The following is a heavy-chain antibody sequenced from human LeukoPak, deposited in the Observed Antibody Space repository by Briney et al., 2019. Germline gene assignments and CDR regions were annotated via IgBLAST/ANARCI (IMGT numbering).Heavy chain of an antibody. J-gene: IGHJ3*01. CDR3: AKDRENGSNIYDPFDL. D-gene: IGHD1-26*01. V-gene: IGHV3-23*01. CDR1: VGTFSSYA. Sequence: SGGSLRISCAASVGTFSSYAMRWVRQAPGNGLEWVSSISRTGKSTYYANSVKGAFTISRDNSENTLYLQMNSLRADDTAGYYCAKDRENGSNIYDPFDLRGQGTMVTVSS. CDR2: ISRTGKST.